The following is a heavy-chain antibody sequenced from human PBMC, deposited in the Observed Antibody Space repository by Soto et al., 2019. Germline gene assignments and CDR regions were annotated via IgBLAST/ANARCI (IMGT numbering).Heavy chain of an antibody. CDR1: GGSISSYY. D-gene: IGHD3-10*01. Sequence: QVQLQESGPGLVKPSETLSLTCTVSGGSISSYYWSWIRQPPGKGLEWIGYIYYSGSTNYNPSLRSPITISLDPSKHQFSLNLNSVTAADTAVYYCARWSYYNLAFDIWGLGTMVTVSS. J-gene: IGHJ3*02. CDR3: ARWSYYNLAFDI. V-gene: IGHV4-59*01. CDR2: IYYSGST.